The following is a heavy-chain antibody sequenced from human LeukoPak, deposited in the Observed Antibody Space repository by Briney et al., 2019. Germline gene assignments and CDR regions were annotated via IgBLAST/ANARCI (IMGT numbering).Heavy chain of an antibody. CDR1: GRSIRGYY. V-gene: IGHV4-59*01. D-gene: IGHD4-17*01. Sequence: SETLSLTCTVSGRSIRGYYGSWIRRPPGQELEGIVYNFKSWRTNYNPPLMSRVTTSIDTSKNQFSLMLTAVTPADTAVYCGAGNRNRYGDVNWFDPWGQGILVTVSS. CDR3: AGNRNRYGDVNWFDP. CDR2: NFKSWRT. J-gene: IGHJ5*02.